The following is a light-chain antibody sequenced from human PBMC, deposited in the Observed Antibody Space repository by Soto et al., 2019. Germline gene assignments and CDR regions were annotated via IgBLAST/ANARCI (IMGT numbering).Light chain of an antibody. CDR2: DVS. CDR3: CASAGRSPSYV. CDR1: SIDVWAHDL. J-gene: IGLJ1*01. V-gene: IGLV2-23*02. Sequence: QSALAQPASVSGSPGQSITISCTGSSIDVWAHDLVSLYQHHPGKAPQLIIYDVSKRPSGDPNRFSGSKSGNTASLAISGLPADDERDYPCCASAGRSPSYVFGTGTKVPVL.